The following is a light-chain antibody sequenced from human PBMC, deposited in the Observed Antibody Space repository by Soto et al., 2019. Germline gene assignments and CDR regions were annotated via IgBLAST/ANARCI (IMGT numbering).Light chain of an antibody. CDR1: QSVLYSSNNKNY. Sequence: DIVMTQSPDSLAVSLGERATINCKSSQSVLYSSNNKNYLAWYQQRPGQSPKLLIYWASTRESGVPDRFSGSGSGIEFTLTISSLQAEDVAVYYCQQYFSTPPTFGPGTKVDIK. CDR3: QQYFSTPPT. CDR2: WAS. J-gene: IGKJ3*01. V-gene: IGKV4-1*01.